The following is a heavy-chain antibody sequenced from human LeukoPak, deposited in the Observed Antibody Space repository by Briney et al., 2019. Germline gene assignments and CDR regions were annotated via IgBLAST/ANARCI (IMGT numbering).Heavy chain of an antibody. Sequence: APVKVSCKASGYTFTGYYMHWVRQAPGQGLEWMGRINPNSGGTNYAQKFQGRVTMTRDTSISTAYMELSRLRSDDTAVYYCARDLYSGSYFYYFDYWGQGTLVTVSS. V-gene: IGHV1-2*06. CDR2: INPNSGGT. J-gene: IGHJ4*02. D-gene: IGHD1-26*01. CDR1: GYTFTGYY. CDR3: ARDLYSGSYFYYFDY.